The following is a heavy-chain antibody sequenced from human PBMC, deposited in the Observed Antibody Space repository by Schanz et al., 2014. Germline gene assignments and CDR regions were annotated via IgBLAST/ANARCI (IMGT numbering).Heavy chain of an antibody. V-gene: IGHV1-18*01. CDR1: GYTFTSHG. CDR2: ISAYNGNT. D-gene: IGHD6-6*01. Sequence: QVQLVQSGAEVKKPGASVKVSCKASGYTFTSHGISWVRQAPGQGLEWMGWISAYNGNTNYAQKLQGRVTMTADTSTSTAYMDLRSLRSDDTAVYYCARDKSPSSNSSDVRYFDSWGQGSVVAVSS. J-gene: IGHJ4*02. CDR3: ARDKSPSSNSSDVRYFDS.